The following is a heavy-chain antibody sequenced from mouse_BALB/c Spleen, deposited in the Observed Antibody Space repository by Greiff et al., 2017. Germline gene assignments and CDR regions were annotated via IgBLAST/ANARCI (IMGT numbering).Heavy chain of an antibody. J-gene: IGHJ4*01. CDR3: ARNFFRYDRDAMDY. Sequence: EVKLVESGPGLVKPSQSLSLTCTVTGYSITSDYAWNWIRQFPGNKLEWMGYISYSGSTSYNPSLKSRISITRDTSKNQFFLQLNSVTTEDTATYYCARNFFRYDRDAMDYWGQGTSVTVSS. V-gene: IGHV3-2*02. CDR2: ISYSGST. D-gene: IGHD2-14*01. CDR1: GYSITSDYA.